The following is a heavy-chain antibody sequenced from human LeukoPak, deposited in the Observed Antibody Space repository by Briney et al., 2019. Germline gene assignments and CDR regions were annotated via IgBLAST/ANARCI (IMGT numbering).Heavy chain of an antibody. J-gene: IGHJ3*02. CDR2: ISSDGTTI. V-gene: IGHV3-48*03. CDR1: GFTVSSYE. D-gene: IGHD3-16*01. CDR3: GAARQYVGAFDI. Sequence: GGSLRLSCAASGFTVSSYEFYWVRQAPGKGLEWVSYISSDGTTIKYADSVKGRFTISRDDAKRSLYLQMNGLRADDMAIYYCGAARQYVGAFDIWGQGTVVTVSS.